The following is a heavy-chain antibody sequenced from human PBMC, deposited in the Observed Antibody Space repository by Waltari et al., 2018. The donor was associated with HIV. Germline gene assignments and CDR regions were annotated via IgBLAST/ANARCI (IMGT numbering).Heavy chain of an antibody. CDR1: GGSITSGDYY. CDR3: ARGLDILTGHYHWFLDV. J-gene: IGHJ2*01. D-gene: IGHD3-9*01. V-gene: IGHV4-61*02. CDR2: VYTSGSA. Sequence: QVQLQESGPGLVKPSQTLSLTCTVSGGSITSGDYYWTWIRQPAGKGLEWIGRVYTSGSANYNPSLRSRVTMSLDTSKNQFSLKLTSVTAADTAVYYCARGLDILTGHYHWFLDVWGRGTLVPVSS.